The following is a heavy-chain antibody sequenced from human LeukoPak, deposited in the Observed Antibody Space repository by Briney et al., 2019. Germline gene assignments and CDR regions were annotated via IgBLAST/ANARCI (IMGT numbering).Heavy chain of an antibody. Sequence: GGSLRLSCAASGFTFSSYNMNWVRQAPGKGLEWVSYISWTSSSMYYADSVKGRFTVSRDNAKNSLYLQMNSLRAEDTAVYYCAKVWVLEWELLGAFXIWGQGTMVTVSS. V-gene: IGHV3-48*01. CDR3: AKVWVLEWELLGAFXI. J-gene: IGHJ3*02. D-gene: IGHD1-26*01. CDR1: GFTFSSYN. CDR2: ISWTSSSM.